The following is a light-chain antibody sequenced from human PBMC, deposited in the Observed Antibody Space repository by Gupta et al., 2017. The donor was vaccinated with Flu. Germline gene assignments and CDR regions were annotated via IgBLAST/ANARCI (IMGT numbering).Light chain of an antibody. Sequence: TLRSGINIGSDKMFWFQQKPGSHHKLRLRYIVESDKKTGSGVASRVPWFKSVSYNAGILLISGIRAMDEADYHCMVWHSNAGVFGGGTKVTVL. V-gene: IGLV5-45*01. CDR1: SGINIGSDK. CDR2: YIVESDK. J-gene: IGLJ3*02. CDR3: MVWHSNAGV.